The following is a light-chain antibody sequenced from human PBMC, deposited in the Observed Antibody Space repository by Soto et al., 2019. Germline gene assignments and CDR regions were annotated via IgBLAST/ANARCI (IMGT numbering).Light chain of an antibody. CDR1: QSVSSY. J-gene: IGKJ5*01. V-gene: IGKV3-11*01. CDR2: DAS. Sequence: EIVLTQSPATLSLSPGERATLSCRASQSVSSYLAWYQQEPGQAPRLLIYDASNRATGIPARFSGSGSGTDFTLTISRLEPEDFAVYFCQQYTDWPITFGQGTRLEIK. CDR3: QQYTDWPIT.